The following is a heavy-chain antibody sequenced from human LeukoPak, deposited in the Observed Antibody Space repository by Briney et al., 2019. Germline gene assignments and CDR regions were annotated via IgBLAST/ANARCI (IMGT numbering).Heavy chain of an antibody. CDR1: GYTFTGYY. CDR2: INPNSGGT. CDR3: ARVADDDNYGDYVYY. J-gene: IGHJ4*02. D-gene: IGHD4-17*01. V-gene: IGHV1-2*06. Sequence: ASVKVSCKASGYTFTGYYMHWVRQAPGQGLEWMGRINPNSGGTNYAQKFQGRVTMTRDTSISTAYMELSRLRSDDTAVYYCARVADDDNYGDYVYYWGRGTLVTVSS.